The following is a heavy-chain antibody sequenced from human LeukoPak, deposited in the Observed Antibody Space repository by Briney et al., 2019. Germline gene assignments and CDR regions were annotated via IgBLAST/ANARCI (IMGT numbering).Heavy chain of an antibody. J-gene: IGHJ3*02. Sequence: SQTLSLTRTVSGGSISSGGYYWSWIRQHPGKGLEWIGYIYYTGSTYYNPSLKSRVAISVDTSKNQFSLKLSSVTAADTAVYYCARSITIFGVVIIPVARDIWGQGTMVTVSS. CDR2: IYYTGST. D-gene: IGHD3-3*01. CDR1: GGSISSGGYY. V-gene: IGHV4-31*03. CDR3: ARSITIFGVVIIPVARDI.